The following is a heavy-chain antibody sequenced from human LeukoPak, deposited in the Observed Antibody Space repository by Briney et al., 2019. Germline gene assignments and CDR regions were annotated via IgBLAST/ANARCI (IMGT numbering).Heavy chain of an antibody. CDR1: GGSISSGGYY. CDR3: ARAQAPNWFDP. CDR2: IYYSGST. V-gene: IGHV4-31*03. Sequence: SETLSLTCTVSGGSISSGGYYWSWIRQHPGKGLEWIGYIYYSGSTYYNPSLKSRVTISVDTSKNQFSLKLSSGTAADTAVYYCARAQAPNWFDPWGQGTLVTVSS. J-gene: IGHJ5*02.